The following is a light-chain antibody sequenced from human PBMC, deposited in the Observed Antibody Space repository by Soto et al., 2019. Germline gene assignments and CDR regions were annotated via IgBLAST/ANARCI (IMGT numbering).Light chain of an antibody. CDR3: QSYDSGFSGLV. CDR1: SSNIGGNT. CDR2: SDN. J-gene: IGLJ3*02. Sequence: QSVLTQPPSVSGTPGQRVTISCSGSSSNIGGNTVNWYQHLPGTAPKVLIYSDNQRPSGVPDRFSGSKSGTSASLAITGLQAEDEADYFCQSYDSGFSGLVFGGGTKLTVL. V-gene: IGLV1-44*01.